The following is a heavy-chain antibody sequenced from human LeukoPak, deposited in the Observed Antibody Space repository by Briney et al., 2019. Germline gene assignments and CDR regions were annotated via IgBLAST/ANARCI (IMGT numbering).Heavy chain of an antibody. D-gene: IGHD6-13*01. CDR3: AGDGAAGGL. V-gene: IGHV4-59*01. CDR1: GGSISSYY. J-gene: IGHJ4*02. CDR2: IYYSGST. Sequence: SETLSLTCTVSGGSISSYYWSWIRQPPGKGLEWIGYIYYSGSTNYNPSLKSRVTISVDTSKNQFSLKLNSVTAADTAVYYCAGDGAAGGLWGQGTLVTVSS.